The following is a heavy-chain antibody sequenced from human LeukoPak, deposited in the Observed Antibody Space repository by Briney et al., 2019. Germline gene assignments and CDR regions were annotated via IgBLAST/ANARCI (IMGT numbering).Heavy chain of an antibody. J-gene: IGHJ4*02. CDR1: GFTFSTYS. Sequence: GGSLRLSCAASGFTFSTYSMNWVRQAPGKGLEWVSSISSSDSYRYYADSVKGRFTISRDNAKNSLYLQMNSLGAEDTAVYYCAKDLRWELLLDYWGQGTLVTVSS. CDR2: ISSSDSYR. D-gene: IGHD1-26*01. V-gene: IGHV3-21*04. CDR3: AKDLRWELLLDY.